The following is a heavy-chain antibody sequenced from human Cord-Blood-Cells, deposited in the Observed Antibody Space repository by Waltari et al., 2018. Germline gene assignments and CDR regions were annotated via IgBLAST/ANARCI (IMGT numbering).Heavy chain of an antibody. Sequence: EVQLVESGGGLVQPGGSLRLSCAASGFTFSSYSMHWVRPAPGKGLEWVSYISSSSSTIYYADSVKGRFTISRDNAKNSLYLQMNSLRDEDTAVYYCARDSGYCSGGSCYYDAFDIWGQGTMVTVSS. CDR1: GFTFSSYS. CDR3: ARDSGYCSGGSCYYDAFDI. CDR2: ISSSSSTI. V-gene: IGHV3-48*02. D-gene: IGHD2-15*01. J-gene: IGHJ3*02.